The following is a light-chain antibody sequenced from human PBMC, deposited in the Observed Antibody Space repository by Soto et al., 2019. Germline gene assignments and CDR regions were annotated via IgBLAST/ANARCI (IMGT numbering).Light chain of an antibody. Sequence: DIQMTQSPYSLSAAVGDRVTIACRASQNINTYLNWYQQKPGKAPKLLIFDAASLQTGVPSRFSGSGSGTDFTLTISYLQSEDFATYYCLQYYNFSWTFGQGTKVDIK. V-gene: IGKV1-39*01. CDR3: LQYYNFSWT. CDR2: DAA. J-gene: IGKJ1*01. CDR1: QNINTY.